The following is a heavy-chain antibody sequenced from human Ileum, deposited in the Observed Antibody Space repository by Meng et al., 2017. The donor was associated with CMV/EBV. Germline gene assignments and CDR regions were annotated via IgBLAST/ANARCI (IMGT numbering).Heavy chain of an antibody. D-gene: IGHD4-17*01. CDR1: TLTFSNYP. V-gene: IGHV3-23*01. CDR3: AKGDYVFDN. CDR2: ITANKGTT. Sequence: LRLACPGSTLTFSNYPMAWVRRAAGKGLEWVSSITANKGTTFYADTLKGRFTISRDNSRSTLFLQVNSLRADDTAVYYCAKGDYVFDNWGHGTLVTVSS. J-gene: IGHJ4*01.